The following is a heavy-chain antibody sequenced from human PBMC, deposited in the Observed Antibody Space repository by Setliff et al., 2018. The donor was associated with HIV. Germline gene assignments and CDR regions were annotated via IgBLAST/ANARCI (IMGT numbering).Heavy chain of an antibody. CDR1: GYSIKNGHY. CDR3: ARDRGYYDSSGHRTGVFDI. Sequence: SETLSLTCTVSGYSIKNGHYWGWIRQSPGKGLEWIGSIFHTANMQYNPSLKSRVSISVDTSKNQFSLKLNSMTAADTALYYCARDRGYYDSSGHRTGVFDIWGQGTMVT. CDR2: IFHTANM. D-gene: IGHD3-22*01. V-gene: IGHV4-38-2*02. J-gene: IGHJ3*02.